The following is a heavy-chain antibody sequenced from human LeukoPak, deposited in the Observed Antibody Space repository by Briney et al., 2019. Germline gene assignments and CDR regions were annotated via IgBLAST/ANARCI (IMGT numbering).Heavy chain of an antibody. V-gene: IGHV1-24*01. CDR2: FDPEDGET. Sequence: ASVKVSCKVSGYTLTELSMDWVRQAPGKGLEWMGGFDPEDGETIYAQKFQGRVTMAEDTSTDTAYMELSSLRSEDTAVYYCATVTPSSSGWYHDYWGQGTLVTVSS. CDR1: GYTLTELS. J-gene: IGHJ4*02. D-gene: IGHD6-19*01. CDR3: ATVTPSSSGWYHDY.